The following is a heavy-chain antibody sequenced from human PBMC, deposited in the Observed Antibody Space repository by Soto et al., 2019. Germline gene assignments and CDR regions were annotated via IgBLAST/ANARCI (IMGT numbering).Heavy chain of an antibody. CDR1: GFTFSTYS. Sequence: EMHLVESGGSLVKPGGSLRLSCAASGFTFSTYSMNWVRQAPGKGLEWVSSISGSGNYTHYADFLRGRFTISRDNAKTSLYLQMNSLRAEDTAVYYCAREGINNYNEYYYDSWGQGTVVTVSS. J-gene: IGHJ4*02. CDR2: ISGSGNYT. D-gene: IGHD4-4*01. V-gene: IGHV3-21*01. CDR3: AREGINNYNEYYYDS.